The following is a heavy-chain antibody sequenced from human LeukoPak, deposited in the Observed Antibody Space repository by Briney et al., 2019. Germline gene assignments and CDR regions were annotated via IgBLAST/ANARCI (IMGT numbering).Heavy chain of an antibody. CDR1: GYTFTNYY. D-gene: IGHD6-19*01. Sequence: GASVKVSCTASGYTFTNYYMHWVRQAPGQGLEWMGVINPSGDSTRYEQKFQDRVTMTRETSTRTVYMELSSLRSEDTAVYYCARGYSSSYRIDYWGQGTLVTVSS. V-gene: IGHV1-46*01. J-gene: IGHJ4*02. CDR2: INPSGDST. CDR3: ARGYSSSYRIDY.